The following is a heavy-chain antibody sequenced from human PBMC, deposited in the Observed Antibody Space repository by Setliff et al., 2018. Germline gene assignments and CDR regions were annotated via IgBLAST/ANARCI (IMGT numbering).Heavy chain of an antibody. J-gene: IGHJ4*02. CDR1: GGSISSYY. CDR3: ARPLSSGNYYY. CDR2: IYYSGST. D-gene: IGHD1-26*01. Sequence: KASETLSLTCTVSGGSISSYYWSWIRQPPGKGLEWIGYIYYSGSTNYNPSLKSRVTISVDTSKNQFSLKLSSVTAADTAVYYCARPLSSGNYYYWGQGTLVTVSS. V-gene: IGHV4-59*01.